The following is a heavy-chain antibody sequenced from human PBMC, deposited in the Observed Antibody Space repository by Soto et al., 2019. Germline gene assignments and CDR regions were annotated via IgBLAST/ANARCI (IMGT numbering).Heavy chain of an antibody. CDR1: GGSISSYY. D-gene: IGHD2-8*01. V-gene: IGHV4-59*01. CDR2: IYYSGST. CDR3: ARSNCTNGVCYINYFDY. Sequence: SETLSLTCTVSGGSISSYYWSWIRQPPGKGLEWIGYIYYSGSTNYNPSLKSRVTISVDTSKNQFSLKLSSVTAADTAAYYCARSNCTNGVCYINYFDYWGQGTLVTVSS. J-gene: IGHJ4*02.